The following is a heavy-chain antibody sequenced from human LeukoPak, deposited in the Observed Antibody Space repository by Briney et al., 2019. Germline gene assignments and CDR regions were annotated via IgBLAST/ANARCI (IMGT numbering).Heavy chain of an antibody. CDR2: ISSSSSTI. J-gene: IGHJ4*02. D-gene: IGHD6-19*01. Sequence: GGSLRLSCAASGFTFSSYSMNWVRQAPGKGLEWVSYISSSSSTIYYADSVKGRFTISRDNAKNSLYLQMNSLRAEDTAVYYCIVLAVTATLGFDYWGQGTLVTVSS. CDR3: IVLAVTATLGFDY. V-gene: IGHV3-48*01. CDR1: GFTFSSYS.